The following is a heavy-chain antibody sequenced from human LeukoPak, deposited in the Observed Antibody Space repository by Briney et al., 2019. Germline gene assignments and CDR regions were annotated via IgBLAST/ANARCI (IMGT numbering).Heavy chain of an antibody. CDR2: IYYSGST. Sequence: QTSETLSLTGTVSGGSISSGDYYWSWIRQPPGKGLEWIGYIYYSGSTYYNPSLKSRVTISVDTSKNQFSLKLSSVTAADTAVYYCARALYGSVTLDYWGQGTLVTVSS. CDR3: ARALYGSVTLDY. CDR1: GGSISSGDYY. J-gene: IGHJ4*02. V-gene: IGHV4-30-4*01. D-gene: IGHD3-10*01.